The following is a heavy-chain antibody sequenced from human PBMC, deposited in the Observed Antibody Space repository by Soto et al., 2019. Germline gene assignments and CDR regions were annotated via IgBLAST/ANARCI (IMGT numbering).Heavy chain of an antibody. D-gene: IGHD2-8*01. CDR1: GFTFSSYS. V-gene: IGHV3-21*01. CDR2: ISSSSSYI. J-gene: IGHJ6*03. CDR3: ARDRPCNGVCPPNYMDV. Sequence: GGSLRLSCAASGFTFSSYSMNWVRQAPGKGLEWVSSISSSSSYIYYADSVKGRFTISRDNAKNSLYLQMNSLRAEDTAVYYCARDRPCNGVCPPNYMDVWGKGTTVTVSS.